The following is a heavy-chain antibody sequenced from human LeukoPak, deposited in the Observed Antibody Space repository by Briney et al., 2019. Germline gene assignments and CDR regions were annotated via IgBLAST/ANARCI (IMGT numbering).Heavy chain of an antibody. V-gene: IGHV3-30*01. CDR3: AREDHLYSSSAPNSPIYFDY. CDR2: ISYDGSNK. Sequence: GGSLRLSCAASGFTFSSYAMHWVRQAPGKGLEWVAVISYDGSNKYYADSVKGRFTISRDNSKNTLYVQMNSLRAEDTAVYYCAREDHLYSSSAPNSPIYFDYWGQGTLVTVSS. J-gene: IGHJ4*02. CDR1: GFTFSSYA. D-gene: IGHD6-6*01.